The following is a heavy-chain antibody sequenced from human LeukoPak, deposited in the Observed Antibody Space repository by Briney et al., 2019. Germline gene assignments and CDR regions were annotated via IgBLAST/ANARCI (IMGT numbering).Heavy chain of an antibody. Sequence: SVKVSCKASGGTFSSYAISWVRQAPGQGLEWMGGIIPIFGTANYAQKLQGRVTITADESTSTAYMELSSLRSEDTAVYYCARVSNCSGGSCYSRYYYGMDVWGQGTTVTVSS. D-gene: IGHD2-15*01. CDR2: IIPIFGTA. CDR3: ARVSNCSGGSCYSRYYYGMDV. CDR1: GGTFSSYA. V-gene: IGHV1-69*13. J-gene: IGHJ6*02.